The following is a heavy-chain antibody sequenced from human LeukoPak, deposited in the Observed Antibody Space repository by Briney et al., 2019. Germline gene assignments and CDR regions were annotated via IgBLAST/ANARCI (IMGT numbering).Heavy chain of an antibody. CDR3: ASSIVVVPAAINWFDP. D-gene: IGHD2-2*02. V-gene: IGHV1-69*05. CDR2: IIPIFGTA. CDR1: GGTFSSYA. J-gene: IGHJ5*02. Sequence: ASVKVSCKASGGTFSSYAISWVRQAPGQGLEWMGGIIPIFGTANYAQKFQGRVTITTDESTSTAYMELSSLRSEDTAVYYCASSIVVVPAAINWFDPWGQGTPVTVSS.